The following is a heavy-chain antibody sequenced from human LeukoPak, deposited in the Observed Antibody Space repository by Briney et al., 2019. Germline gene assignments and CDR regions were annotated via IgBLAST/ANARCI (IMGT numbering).Heavy chain of an antibody. J-gene: IGHJ4*02. CDR1: GGSISSSSYY. CDR3: ARSSPKEDSSGWYLPFDY. Sequence: SETLSLTCTVSGGSISSSSYYWGWIRQPPGKGLEWIGSIYYSGSTYYNPSLKSRVTISVDTSKNQFSLKLSSVTAADTAVYYCARSSPKEDSSGWYLPFDYWGQGTLVTVSS. CDR2: IYYSGST. D-gene: IGHD6-19*01. V-gene: IGHV4-39*01.